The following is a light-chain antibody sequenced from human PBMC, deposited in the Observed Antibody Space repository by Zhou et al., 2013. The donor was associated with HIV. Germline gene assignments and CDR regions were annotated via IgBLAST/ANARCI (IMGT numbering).Light chain of an antibody. CDR3: QQYNSYFWT. CDR1: QDIISD. Sequence: DIQMTQSPSSLSASVGDRVTITCRASQDIISDLNWYQRKPGKAPMLLIYDASSLQSGVPSRFSGSGSGTDFTLTISSLQPEDFATYYCQQYNSYFWTFGQGTKVEIK. V-gene: IGKV1-39*01. J-gene: IGKJ1*01. CDR2: DAS.